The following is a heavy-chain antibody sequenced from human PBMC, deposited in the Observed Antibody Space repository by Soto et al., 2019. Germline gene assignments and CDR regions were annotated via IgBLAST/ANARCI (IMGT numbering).Heavy chain of an antibody. V-gene: IGHV1-18*01. Sequence: QVQLVQSGAEVKKPGASVKVSCKASGYTFTSYGISWVRQAPGQGLEWMGWISAYNGNTNYAQKLQGRVTMTTDTSTSTAYMELRSLRSDDTAVYYCARSSPSDYYDSSGYRTRYFDYWGQGTLVTVSS. J-gene: IGHJ4*02. CDR3: ARSSPSDYYDSSGYRTRYFDY. D-gene: IGHD3-22*01. CDR1: GYTFTSYG. CDR2: ISAYNGNT.